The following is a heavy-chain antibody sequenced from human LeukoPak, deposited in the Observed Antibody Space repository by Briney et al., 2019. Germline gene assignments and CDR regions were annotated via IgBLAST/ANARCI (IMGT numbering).Heavy chain of an antibody. Sequence: GGSLRLSCAVFGFSVTNNYMSWVRQAPGKGLEGVSVFYVGGAIYYADSVKGRFAISRDNAKNTLYLQMNSLRAEDTGVYYCARIASHSSSWYDGGYWGQGTLVTVSS. J-gene: IGHJ4*02. CDR3: ARIASHSSSWYDGGY. CDR2: FYVGGAI. CDR1: GFSVTNNY. V-gene: IGHV3-53*01. D-gene: IGHD6-13*01.